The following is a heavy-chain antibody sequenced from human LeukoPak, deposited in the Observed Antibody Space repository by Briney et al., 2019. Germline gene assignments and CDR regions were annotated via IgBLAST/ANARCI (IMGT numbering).Heavy chain of an antibody. CDR2: IYYSGST. Sequence: SETLSLTCTVSGGSISSYYWSWIRQPPGKGLEWIGYIYYSGSTNYNPSPKSRVTISVDTSKNQCSLKLSSVTAADTAVYYCARGSSTSLDAFDIWGQGTMVTVSS. CDR3: ARGSSTSLDAFDI. V-gene: IGHV4-59*01. D-gene: IGHD2-2*01. J-gene: IGHJ3*02. CDR1: GGSISSYY.